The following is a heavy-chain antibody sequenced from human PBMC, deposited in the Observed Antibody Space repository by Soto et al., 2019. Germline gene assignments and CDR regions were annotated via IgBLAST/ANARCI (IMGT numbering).Heavy chain of an antibody. CDR1: GFTFRNYK. Sequence: EVRLVESGGGLVQPGGSLRLSCEASGFTFRNYKMNWVRQAPGKGLEWVSQISIGSSSMDYADSVKGRFTISRDNSKXXXXXXXXXXXXXXXXXXXXXXXXXXXXXXXXXXXXGLDIWGQGTMVTVSS. CDR3: XXXXXXXXXXXXXXXXGLDI. CDR2: ISIGSSSM. J-gene: IGHJ3*02. V-gene: IGHV3-48*01.